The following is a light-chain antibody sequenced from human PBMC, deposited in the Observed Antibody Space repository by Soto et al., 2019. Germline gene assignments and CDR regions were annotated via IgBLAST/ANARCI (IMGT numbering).Light chain of an antibody. J-gene: IGLJ2*01. Sequence: QSALTQPASVSGSPGQSITLSCTGTRSDIGAYNFVSWYRQHPGEVPKLMLYDVNVRPSGVSNRFSGSKSGNTASLTISGLQAEDEADYYCTSWTTSTTMIFGGGTKLTVL. CDR3: TSWTTSTTMI. V-gene: IGLV2-14*03. CDR2: DVN. CDR1: RSDIGAYNF.